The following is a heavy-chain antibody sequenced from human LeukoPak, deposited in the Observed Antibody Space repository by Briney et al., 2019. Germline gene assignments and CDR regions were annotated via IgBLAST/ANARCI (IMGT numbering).Heavy chain of an antibody. V-gene: IGHV3-11*04. D-gene: IGHD2-8*01. CDR1: GFTFSDYY. CDR2: ISSSGSTI. Sequence: PGGSLRLSCAASGFTFSDYYMSWIRQAPGKGLEWVSYISSSGSTIYYADSVKGRFTISRDNAKNSLYLQMNSLRAEDTAVYYCARDRGYCTNGVCYPGLNDYWGQGTLVTVSS. J-gene: IGHJ4*02. CDR3: ARDRGYCTNGVCYPGLNDY.